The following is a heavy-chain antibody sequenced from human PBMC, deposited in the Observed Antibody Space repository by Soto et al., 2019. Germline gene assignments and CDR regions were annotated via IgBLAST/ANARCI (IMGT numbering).Heavy chain of an antibody. CDR3: ARGPSSLTRFDY. CDR1: GFTFSSYA. CDR2: ISYDGSNK. Sequence: EGSLRLSCAASGFTFSSYAMHWVRQAPGKGLEWVAVISYDGSNKYYADSVKGRFTISRDNSKNTLYLQMNSLRAEDTAVYYCARGPSSLTRFDYWGQGTPVPVSS. V-gene: IGHV3-30-3*01. D-gene: IGHD2-2*01. J-gene: IGHJ4*02.